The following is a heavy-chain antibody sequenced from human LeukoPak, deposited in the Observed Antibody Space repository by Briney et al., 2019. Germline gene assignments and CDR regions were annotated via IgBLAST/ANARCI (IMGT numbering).Heavy chain of an antibody. D-gene: IGHD1-26*01. Sequence: LSLTCAVYGGSFSGYYWSWIRQAPGKGLEWVSYISSSGSTIYYADSVKGRFTISRDNAKNSLYLQMNSLRAEDTAVYYCARDQWELDAFDIWGQGTMVTVSS. CDR3: ARDQWELDAFDI. CDR1: GGSFSGYY. V-gene: IGHV3-11*01. CDR2: ISSSGSTI. J-gene: IGHJ3*02.